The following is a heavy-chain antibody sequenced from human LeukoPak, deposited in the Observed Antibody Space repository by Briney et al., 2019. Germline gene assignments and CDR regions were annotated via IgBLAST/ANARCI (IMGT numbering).Heavy chain of an antibody. CDR1: GSSFSNTW. CDR2: VKNKGDGGTA. J-gene: IGHJ4*02. CDR3: TPGGKDYVH. V-gene: IGHV3-15*07. Sequence: PGGSLRLSCAASGSSFSNTWMNWVRLAPGKGLEWVGRVKNKGDGGTAEYATPVKGRFFISRDDSKSTLFLQMSSLKIEDTALYYCTPGGKDYVHWGQGTLVTVSS. D-gene: IGHD4-17*01.